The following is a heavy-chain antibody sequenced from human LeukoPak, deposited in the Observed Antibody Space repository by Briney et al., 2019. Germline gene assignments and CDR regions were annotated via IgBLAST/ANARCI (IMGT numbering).Heavy chain of an antibody. CDR1: GGSISSHY. J-gene: IGHJ4*02. Sequence: SETLSLTCTVSGGSISSHYWSWIRQPPGKGLEWIGYIYYSGNTNYNPSLKSRVTISLDTSKNQFSLKLTSVTAADTAVYYCARGPTADSYDYGGHHLGFVDYWGQGTLVTVSS. D-gene: IGHD4-23*01. V-gene: IGHV4-59*11. CDR3: ARGPTADSYDYGGHHLGFVDY. CDR2: IYYSGNT.